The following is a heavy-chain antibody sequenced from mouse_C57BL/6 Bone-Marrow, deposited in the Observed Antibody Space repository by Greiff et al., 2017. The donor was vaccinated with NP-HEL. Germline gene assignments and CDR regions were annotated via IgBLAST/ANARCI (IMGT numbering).Heavy chain of an antibody. Sequence: VQLQQSGAELAKPGASVKLSCKASGYTFTSYWMHWVKQRPGQGLEWIGYINPSSGYTKYNQKFKDKATLTADKSSSTAYMQRSSLTYEDSAVYYCARGPIYYGYDGSPWFAYWGQGTLVTVSA. V-gene: IGHV1-7*01. J-gene: IGHJ3*01. CDR2: INPSSGYT. D-gene: IGHD2-2*01. CDR3: ARGPIYYGYDGSPWFAY. CDR1: GYTFTSYW.